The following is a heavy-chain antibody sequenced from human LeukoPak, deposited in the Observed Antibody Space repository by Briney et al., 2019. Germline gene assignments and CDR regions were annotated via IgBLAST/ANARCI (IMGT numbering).Heavy chain of an antibody. V-gene: IGHV1-46*01. CDR1: GYTFTTYY. CDR3: ARVAAEVVGVPGAIGFGWLRRDYYYMDV. D-gene: IGHD2-2*02. Sequence: ASVKVSCKASGYTFTTYYIHWVRQAPGQGLEWMGVIDPTSGKTNYAQKFQGRVTMTRDMSTSTVYMELSSLRSEDTAVYYCARVAAEVVGVPGAIGFGWLRRDYYYMDVWGKGTTVTVSS. CDR2: IDPTSGKT. J-gene: IGHJ6*03.